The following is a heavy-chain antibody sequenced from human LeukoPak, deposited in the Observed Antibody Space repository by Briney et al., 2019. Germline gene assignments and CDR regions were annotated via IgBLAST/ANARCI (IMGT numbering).Heavy chain of an antibody. CDR3: APDSDSSGYLP. D-gene: IGHD3-22*01. CDR2: ISGSGGST. Sequence: GGSLRLSCAASGFTFSSYAMSWVRQAPGKGLEWVSAISGSGGSTYYADSVKGRFTISRDNSKNTLYLQMNSLRAEDTAVYYCAPDSDSSGYLPWGQGTLVTVSS. CDR1: GFTFSSYA. J-gene: IGHJ5*02. V-gene: IGHV3-23*01.